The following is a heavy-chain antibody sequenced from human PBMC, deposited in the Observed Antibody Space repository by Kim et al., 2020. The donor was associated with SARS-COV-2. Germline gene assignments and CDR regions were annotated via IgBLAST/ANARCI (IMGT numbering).Heavy chain of an antibody. J-gene: IGHJ2*01. Sequence: NYAQEFQGRVTITADDSTSTAYMELSSLRSEDTAVYYCARVGGVYWYFDLWGRGTLVTVSS. CDR3: ARVGGVYWYFDL. V-gene: IGHV1-69*01.